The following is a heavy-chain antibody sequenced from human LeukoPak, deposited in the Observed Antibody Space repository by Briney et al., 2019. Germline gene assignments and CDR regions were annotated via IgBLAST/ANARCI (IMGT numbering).Heavy chain of an antibody. V-gene: IGHV3-7*01. D-gene: IGHD2-15*01. J-gene: IGHJ4*02. CDR3: ASDRAYSQFDY. CDR2: IKEDGSDT. CDR1: GFTFSTYW. Sequence: PGGSLRLSCAASGFTFSTYWMDWVRQAPGKGLEWVASIKEDGSDTNYVGSARGRFTVSRDNTKNSLYLQMNSLRADDTAVYYCASDRAYSQFDYWGQGTLVTVSS.